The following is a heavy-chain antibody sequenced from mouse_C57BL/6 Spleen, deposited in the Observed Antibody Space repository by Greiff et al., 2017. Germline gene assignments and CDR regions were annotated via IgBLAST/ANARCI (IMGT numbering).Heavy chain of an antibody. CDR1: GYTFTDYE. D-gene: IGHD1-1*01. CDR3: TRWECITTVVAPRKNAMDY. V-gene: IGHV1-15*01. CDR2: IDPETGGT. J-gene: IGHJ4*01. Sequence: VQLQQSGAELVRPGASVTLSCKASGYTFTDYEMHWVKQTPVHGLEWIGAIDPETGGTAYNQKFKGKAILTADKSSSTAYMELRSLTSEDSAVYYWTRWECITTVVAPRKNAMDYWGQGTSVTVSS.